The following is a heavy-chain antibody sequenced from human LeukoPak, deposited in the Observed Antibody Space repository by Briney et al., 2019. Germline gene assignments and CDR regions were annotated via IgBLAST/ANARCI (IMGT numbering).Heavy chain of an antibody. Sequence: ASVKVSCKASGYTFTSYDINWVRQATGQGLEWMGWMNPNSGNTGYAQKFQGRVTMTRNTSISSAYMELSSLTSEDTAVYYCARGGGSSWTQRGYFQYWGQGTLVTVSS. V-gene: IGHV1-8*01. CDR3: ARGGGSSWTQRGYFQY. J-gene: IGHJ1*01. CDR2: MNPNSGNT. D-gene: IGHD6-13*01. CDR1: GYTFTSYD.